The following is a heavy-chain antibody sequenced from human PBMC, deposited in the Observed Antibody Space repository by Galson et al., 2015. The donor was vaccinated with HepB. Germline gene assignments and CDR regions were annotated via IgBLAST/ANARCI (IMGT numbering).Heavy chain of an antibody. D-gene: IGHD6-19*01. V-gene: IGHV3-73*01. CDR3: TRRGDSGWYGKEDY. Sequence: SLRLSCAASGFTFSGSAIHWVRQASGKGLEWIGRIRSKANSYATGYAASVNGRFTISRDDSKNTAYLQMNSLKTEDTAVYYCTRRGDSGWYGKEDYWGQGTLVTVPS. CDR2: IRSKANSYAT. CDR1: GFTFSGSA. J-gene: IGHJ4*02.